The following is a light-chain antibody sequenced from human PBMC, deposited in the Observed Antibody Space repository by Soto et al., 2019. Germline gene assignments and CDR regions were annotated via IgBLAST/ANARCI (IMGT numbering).Light chain of an antibody. J-gene: IGKJ1*01. CDR1: ESISSY. CDR2: SSS. V-gene: IGKV1-39*01. Sequence: DIQMTQSPSSLSAFVGDRVTITCRASESISSYLNWYQQKPGQAPKLLIYSSSTSRTGVPSRFSGSRSGTVFTLTITNLHPEDFATYSCQQTLSSPWTFGQGTKVEIK. CDR3: QQTLSSPWT.